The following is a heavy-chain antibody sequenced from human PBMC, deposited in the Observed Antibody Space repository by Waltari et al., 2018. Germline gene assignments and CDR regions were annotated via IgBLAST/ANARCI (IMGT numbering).Heavy chain of an antibody. Sequence: QVQLVESGGGVVQPGRSLRLSCAASGFTFRSSGMHWVRRAPGKGLGWVAVIWYDGSNKYYADSVKGRFTISRDNSKNTLYLQMNSLRAEDTAVYYCAREYSSGIEGMDVWGQGTTVTVSS. J-gene: IGHJ6*02. CDR1: GFTFRSSG. D-gene: IGHD6-25*01. CDR2: IWYDGSNK. CDR3: AREYSSGIEGMDV. V-gene: IGHV3-33*01.